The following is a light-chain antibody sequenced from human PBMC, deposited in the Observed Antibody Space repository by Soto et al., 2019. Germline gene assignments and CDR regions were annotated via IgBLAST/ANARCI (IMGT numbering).Light chain of an antibody. Sequence: EIVLTPSPATLSLSPGERATPSCRASQSVSNYLAWFQQKPGQAPRLLIYDASNRATGIPARFSGSGSGTDFTLTINSLEPDDFAVYYCQQRDSWPITFGQGTRLEIK. V-gene: IGKV3-11*01. CDR3: QQRDSWPIT. CDR2: DAS. CDR1: QSVSNY. J-gene: IGKJ5*01.